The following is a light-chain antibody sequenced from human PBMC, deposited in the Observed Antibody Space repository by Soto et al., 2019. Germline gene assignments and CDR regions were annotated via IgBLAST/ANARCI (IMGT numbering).Light chain of an antibody. CDR2: EVN. CDR1: SSDVGAYKY. CDR3: SSYTSTSTYV. Sequence: QSALTQPASVSGSPGQSITISCTGTSSDVGAYKYVSWYQHHSGRAPQLIIYEVNNRPSGVSNRFSGSKSGNTASLTISGLQAEDEADYHCSSYTSTSTYVFGTGTKLTV. J-gene: IGLJ1*01. V-gene: IGLV2-14*01.